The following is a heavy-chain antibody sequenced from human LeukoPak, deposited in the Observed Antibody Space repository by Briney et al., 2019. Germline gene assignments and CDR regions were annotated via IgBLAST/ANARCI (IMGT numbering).Heavy chain of an antibody. V-gene: IGHV1-69*13. J-gene: IGHJ6*02. CDR3: ARTPGEWFKDDYYYYGMDV. D-gene: IGHD3-3*01. CDR2: IIPIFGTA. Sequence: ASVKVSCKASGGTFSSYAISWVRQAPGQGLEWMGGIIPIFGTANYAQKFQGRVTITADESTSTAYMELSSLRSEDTAAYYCARTPGEWFKDDYYYYGMDVWGQGTTVTVSS. CDR1: GGTFSSYA.